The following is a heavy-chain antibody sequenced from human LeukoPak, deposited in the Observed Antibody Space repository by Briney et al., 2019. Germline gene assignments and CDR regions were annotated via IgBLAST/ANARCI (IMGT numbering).Heavy chain of an antibody. CDR2: IYTSGST. D-gene: IGHD3-10*01. CDR3: ARGTYYYGSGSYSPYNWFDP. J-gene: IGHJ5*02. V-gene: IGHV4-4*07. CDR1: GGSISSYY. Sequence: PSETLSLTCTVSGGSISSYYWSWIRQPAGKGLEWIGRIYTSGSTNYNPSLKSRVTMSVDTSKNQFSLKLSSVTAADTAVYYCARGTYYYGSGSYSPYNWFDPWGQGTLVTVSS.